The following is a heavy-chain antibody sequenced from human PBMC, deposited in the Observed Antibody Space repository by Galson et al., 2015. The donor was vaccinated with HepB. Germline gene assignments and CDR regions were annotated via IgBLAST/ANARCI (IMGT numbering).Heavy chain of an antibody. V-gene: IGHV3-48*04. CDR3: ARDTDYGDYAGESYYYYGMDV. CDR2: ISSSSSTI. J-gene: IGHJ6*02. D-gene: IGHD4-17*01. CDR1: GFTFSSYR. Sequence: SLRLSCAASGFTFSSYRMNWVRQAPGKGLEWVSYISSSSSTIYYADSVKGRFTISRDNAKNSLYLQMNSLRAEDTAVYYCARDTDYGDYAGESYYYYGMDVWGQGTTVTVSS.